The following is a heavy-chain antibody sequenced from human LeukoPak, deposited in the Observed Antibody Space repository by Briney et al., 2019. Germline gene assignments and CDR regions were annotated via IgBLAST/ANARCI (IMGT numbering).Heavy chain of an antibody. V-gene: IGHV3-66*01. D-gene: IGHD6-19*01. CDR1: GFTVSNDY. CDR2: IYSGGST. CDR3: ARAQTEWLVLYYFDY. Sequence: PGGSLRLSCAASGFTVSNDYMSWVRQAPGKGLEWVSVIYSGGSTYYADSVKGRFTISRDNSKNTLYLQMNSLRAGDTAVYYCARAQTEWLVLYYFDYWGQGTLVTVSS. J-gene: IGHJ4*02.